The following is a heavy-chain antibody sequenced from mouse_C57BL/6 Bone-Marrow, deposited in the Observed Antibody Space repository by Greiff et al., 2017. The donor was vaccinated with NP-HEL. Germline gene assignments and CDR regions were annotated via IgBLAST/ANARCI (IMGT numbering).Heavy chain of an antibody. V-gene: IGHV1-55*01. CDR1: GYTFTSYW. J-gene: IGHJ1*03. CDR3: ARILHWYFDV. CDR2: IDPGSGST. Sequence: QVQLKQSGAELVKPGASVKMSCKASGYTFTSYWITWVKQRPGQGLEWIGDIDPGSGSTNYNEKFKSKATLTVDTSSSTAYMQLSSLTSEDSAVYYCARILHWYFDVGGTGTAVTVSA.